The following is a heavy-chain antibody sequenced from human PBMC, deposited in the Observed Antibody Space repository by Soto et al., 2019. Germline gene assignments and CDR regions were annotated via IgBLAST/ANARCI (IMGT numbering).Heavy chain of an antibody. V-gene: IGHV1-18*01. J-gene: IGHJ3*02. Sequence: GASVKVSCKASGYTFTSYGISWVRQAPGQGLERMGWISAYNGNTNYAQKLQGRVTMTTDTSTSTAYMELRSLRSDDTAVYYCAREGVVVAATAHDAFDIWGQGTMVTVSS. CDR3: AREGVVVAATAHDAFDI. CDR2: ISAYNGNT. D-gene: IGHD2-15*01. CDR1: GYTFTSYG.